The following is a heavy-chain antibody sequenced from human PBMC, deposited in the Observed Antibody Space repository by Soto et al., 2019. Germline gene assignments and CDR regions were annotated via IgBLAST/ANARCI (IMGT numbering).Heavy chain of an antibody. CDR2: ISYDGSNK. CDR3: AKDIYGDYPFDAFDI. CDR1: GFTFSSYG. J-gene: IGHJ3*02. Sequence: QVQLVESGGGVVQPGRSLRLSCAASGFTFSSYGMHWVRQAPGKGLEWVAVISYDGSNKYYADSVKGRFTISRDNSKNMLYLQMNSLRAEDTAVYYCAKDIYGDYPFDAFDIWGQGTMVTVSS. V-gene: IGHV3-30*18. D-gene: IGHD4-17*01.